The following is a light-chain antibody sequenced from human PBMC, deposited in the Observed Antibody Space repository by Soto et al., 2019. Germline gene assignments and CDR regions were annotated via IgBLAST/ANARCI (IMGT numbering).Light chain of an antibody. CDR3: TLWTTSTTMI. Sequence: QSVLTQPASVSGSPGQSITISCTGTSSDIGAYNFVSWYQQHPGKAPKLMLYDVNIRPSGVSNRFSGSNSGNTASLTISGIQAEDEADYHCTLWTTSTTMIFGGGTKLTVL. CDR1: SSDIGAYNF. J-gene: IGLJ2*01. CDR2: DVN. V-gene: IGLV2-14*03.